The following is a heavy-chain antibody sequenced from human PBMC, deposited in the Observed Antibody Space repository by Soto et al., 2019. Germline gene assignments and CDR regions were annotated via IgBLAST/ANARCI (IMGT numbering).Heavy chain of an antibody. J-gene: IGHJ4*02. CDR2: IRNKPNGHTT. D-gene: IGHD2-21*01. Sequence: EVQLVESGGGLVQPGGSLRLSCAGSGFTFSGHYMDWVRQAPGKGLEWLGRIRNKPNGHTTAYAASVKGRFTISRDDSKNLVDLQMNSLKSEDTALYFCSTTVITAPLFEYWGQGTLVAVSS. V-gene: IGHV3-72*01. CDR1: GFTFSGHY. CDR3: STTVITAPLFEY.